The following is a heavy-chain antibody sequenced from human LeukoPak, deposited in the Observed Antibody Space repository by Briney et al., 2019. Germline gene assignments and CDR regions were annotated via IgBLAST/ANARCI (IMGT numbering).Heavy chain of an antibody. D-gene: IGHD3-10*01. Sequence: ASVNVSCKASGGTFSSYAISWVRQAPGQGLEWMGGIIPIFGTANYAQKFQGRVTITADESTSTAYMELSSLRSEDTAVYYCARDRDGELLRSWFDPWGQGTLVTVSS. CDR2: IIPIFGTA. CDR1: GGTFSSYA. V-gene: IGHV1-69*13. CDR3: ARDRDGELLRSWFDP. J-gene: IGHJ5*02.